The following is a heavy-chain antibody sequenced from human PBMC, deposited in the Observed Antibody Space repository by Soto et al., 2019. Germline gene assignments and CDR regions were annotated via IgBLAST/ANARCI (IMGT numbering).Heavy chain of an antibody. D-gene: IGHD1-1*01. V-gene: IGHV1-8*01. CDR1: GYTFSDHD. Sequence: QVQLVQSGAEVKKPGASVTVSCKASGYTFSDHDINWVRQASGQGPEWLGWMNPNSGDTGYAQNFKGRVTMTRDTSKRTAYMELSSLRSEDTAVYYCARVGGNWNDDYFDYWGQGTLVTVSS. J-gene: IGHJ4*02. CDR2: MNPNSGDT. CDR3: ARVGGNWNDDYFDY.